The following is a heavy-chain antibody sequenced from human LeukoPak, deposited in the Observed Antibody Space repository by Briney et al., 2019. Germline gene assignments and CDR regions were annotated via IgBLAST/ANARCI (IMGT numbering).Heavy chain of an antibody. CDR3: AKSRHPYNWNDGAFFDY. V-gene: IGHV3-30*18. CDR1: KFTFSSYG. Sequence: GGTLRLSCAASKFTFSSYGMHWVRQAPGKGLEWVAVISYDGSNKYYADSVRGRFTISRDNSKNTLYLHMNSLRPEDTAVYYCAKSRHPYNWNDGAFFDYWGQGTLVTVSS. J-gene: IGHJ4*02. CDR2: ISYDGSNK. D-gene: IGHD1-20*01.